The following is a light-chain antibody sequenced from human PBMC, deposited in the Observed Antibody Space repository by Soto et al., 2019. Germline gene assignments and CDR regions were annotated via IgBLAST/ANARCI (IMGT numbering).Light chain of an antibody. Sequence: EIVMTQSPATLSVSPGERATLSCRASQSVSNSLAWYQQKPGQAPMLLIYGASTRATGIPARFSGSGSGTEFTLTFSSLQSEDFAVYCCQQYNNWPPLIVGGGTKVEIK. J-gene: IGKJ4*01. CDR3: QQYNNWPPLI. V-gene: IGKV3-15*01. CDR2: GAS. CDR1: QSVSNS.